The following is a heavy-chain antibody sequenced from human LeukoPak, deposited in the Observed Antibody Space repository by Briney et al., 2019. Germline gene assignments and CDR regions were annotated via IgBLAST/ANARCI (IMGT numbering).Heavy chain of an antibody. CDR3: ANSCIVGATTLVY. CDR2: IRYDGSNK. CDR1: GFTFSSYG. V-gene: IGHV3-30*02. Sequence: GGSLRLSCAASGFTFSSYGMHWVRQAPGKGLEWVAFIRYDGSNKYYADSVKGRFTISRDNSKNTLYLQMNSLRAEDTAVYYCANSCIVGATTLVYWGQGTLVTVSS. D-gene: IGHD1-26*01. J-gene: IGHJ4*02.